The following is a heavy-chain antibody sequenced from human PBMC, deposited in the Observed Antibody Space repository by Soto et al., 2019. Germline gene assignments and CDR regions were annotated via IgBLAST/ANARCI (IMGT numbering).Heavy chain of an antibody. J-gene: IGHJ4*02. CDR3: ARLRRVVAATLDY. V-gene: IGHV4-39*01. CDR2: IYYSGST. CDR1: GGSISSSSYY. D-gene: IGHD2-15*01. Sequence: SETLSLTCTFSGGSISSSSYYWGWIRQPPGKGLEWIGSIYYSGSTYYNPSLKSRVTISVDTSKNQFSLKLSSVTAADTAVYYCARLRRVVAATLDYWGQGTLVTVSS.